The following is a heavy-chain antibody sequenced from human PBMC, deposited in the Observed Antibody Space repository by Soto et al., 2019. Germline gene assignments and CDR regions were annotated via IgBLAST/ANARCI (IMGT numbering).Heavy chain of an antibody. Sequence: QVQLVQSGAEVKKPGASVTVSCTAGGYSFKNYYLHWVRQAPGQGLEWMGIIDPSGGSTNYAQKFQGRRTMTGDTSTSTVYVELSSLRSEDTAVYYCARDEADYDDSSFSARPDKTGFESGGQGTLVTVTS. CDR1: GYSFKNYY. CDR3: ARDEADYDDSSFSARPDKTGFES. V-gene: IGHV1-46*02. J-gene: IGHJ4*02. CDR2: IDPSGGST. D-gene: IGHD3-22*01.